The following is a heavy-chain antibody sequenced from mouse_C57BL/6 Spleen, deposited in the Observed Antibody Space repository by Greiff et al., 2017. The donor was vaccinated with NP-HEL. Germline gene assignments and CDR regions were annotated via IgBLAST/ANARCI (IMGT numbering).Heavy chain of an antibody. J-gene: IGHJ3*01. CDR3: TREGTTVVAPGFAY. CDR1: GYTFTSYW. Sequence: VQLQQSGTVLARPGASVKMSCKTSGYTFTSYWMHWVKQRPGQGLEWIGAIYPGNSDTSYNQKFKGKAKLTAVTSASTAYMELSSLTNEDSAVYYCTREGTTVVAPGFAYWGQGTLVTVSA. D-gene: IGHD1-1*01. CDR2: IYPGNSDT. V-gene: IGHV1-5*01.